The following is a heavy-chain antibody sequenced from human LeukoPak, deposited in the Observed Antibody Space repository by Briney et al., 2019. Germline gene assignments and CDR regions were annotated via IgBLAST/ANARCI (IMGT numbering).Heavy chain of an antibody. Sequence: SETLSLTCTVSGYSISSGYYWGWIRQPPGKGLEWIGSIYHSGSTYYNPSLKSRVTISVDTSKNQFSLKLSSVTAADTAVYYCARGIAVAAVSAENWFDPWGQGTLVTVSS. J-gene: IGHJ5*02. V-gene: IGHV4-38-2*02. CDR2: IYHSGST. D-gene: IGHD6-19*01. CDR3: ARGIAVAAVSAENWFDP. CDR1: GYSISSGYY.